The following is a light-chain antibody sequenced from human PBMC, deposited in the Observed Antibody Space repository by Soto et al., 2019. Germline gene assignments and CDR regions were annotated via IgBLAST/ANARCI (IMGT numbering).Light chain of an antibody. V-gene: IGKV1-33*01. CDR1: QDISNY. J-gene: IGKJ3*01. CDR2: DAS. Sequence: DIQMTQFPPSLSASVGYRVTITCQASQDISNYLNWYQQKPGKAPKLLIYDASNLEAGVPSRFSGSGSGTEFTFTISSLQPEDIATYYCQQYDNLPLSIGPGTKVDIK. CDR3: QQYDNLPLS.